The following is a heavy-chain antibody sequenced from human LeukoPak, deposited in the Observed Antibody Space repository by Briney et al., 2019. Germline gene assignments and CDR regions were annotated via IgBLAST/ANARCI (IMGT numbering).Heavy chain of an antibody. J-gene: IGHJ4*02. CDR3: AKSRDLQYCISTSCSRASDY. V-gene: IGHV3-48*03. Sequence: GGSLRLSCAASGFTFSSYEMNWVRQAPGKGLEWVSYISSSGSTIYYADSVKGRFTISRDNAKNSLYLQMNSLRAEDTAVYYCAKSRDLQYCISTSCSRASDYWGQGTLVTVSS. CDR1: GFTFSSYE. CDR2: ISSSGSTI. D-gene: IGHD2-2*01.